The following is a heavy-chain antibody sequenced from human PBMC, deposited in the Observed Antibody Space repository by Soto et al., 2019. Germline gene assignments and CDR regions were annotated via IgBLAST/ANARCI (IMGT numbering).Heavy chain of an antibody. Sequence: PGESLKISCKCSGYTFTNYWIGWVRQMPGKGPEWMGIIYPGDSDTKYNPSFQGQVTISADKSITTTYLQWSSLKASDTAIYYCAASIFYYGMDVWGQGTTVNVSS. V-gene: IGHV5-51*01. J-gene: IGHJ6*02. CDR3: AASIFYYGMDV. CDR1: GYTFTNYW. CDR2: IYPGDSDT.